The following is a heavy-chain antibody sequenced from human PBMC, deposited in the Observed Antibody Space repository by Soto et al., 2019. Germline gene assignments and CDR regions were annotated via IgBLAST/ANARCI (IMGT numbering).Heavy chain of an antibody. CDR2: IKQDGSEI. CDR1: GFAFSTSW. V-gene: IGHV3-7*01. Sequence: GGSLRLSCAASGFAFSTSWMSWVRQAPGKGPEWVASIKQDGSEIRYVDSVKGRFTISRDNAKNSLFLQMNSLRADDTAVYYCARAFRWGPGTLVTVSS. CDR3: ARAFR. J-gene: IGHJ4*02.